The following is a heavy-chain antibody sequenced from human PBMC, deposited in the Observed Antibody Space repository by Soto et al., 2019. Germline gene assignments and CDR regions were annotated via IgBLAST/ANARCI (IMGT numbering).Heavy chain of an antibody. Sequence: QVQLVESGGGLVKPGGSLRLSCAASGLTFSDCYMNWIRQAPGKGLEWVSYISSSGSSINYAGSVKGRFTISRHNAKNSLYLQMNSLRAEDTAMYYCARVRFGEWGYAMDVWGQGTTVTVSS. J-gene: IGHJ6*02. CDR3: ARVRFGEWGYAMDV. CDR1: GLTFSDCY. CDR2: ISSSGSSI. V-gene: IGHV3-11*01. D-gene: IGHD3-10*01.